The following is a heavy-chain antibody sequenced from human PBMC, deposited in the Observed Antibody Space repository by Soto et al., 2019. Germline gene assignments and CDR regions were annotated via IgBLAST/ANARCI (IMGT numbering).Heavy chain of an antibody. CDR1: GGSISSSSYY. Sequence: SETLSLTCTVSGGSISSSSYYWGWIRQPPGKGLEWIGSIYYSGSTYYNPTLKSRVTISVDTSKNQFSLKLSSVTAADTAVYYCARSYYDSSGYPDFDYWGQGTLVTVSS. CDR3: ARSYYDSSGYPDFDY. J-gene: IGHJ4*02. D-gene: IGHD3-22*01. V-gene: IGHV4-39*01. CDR2: IYYSGST.